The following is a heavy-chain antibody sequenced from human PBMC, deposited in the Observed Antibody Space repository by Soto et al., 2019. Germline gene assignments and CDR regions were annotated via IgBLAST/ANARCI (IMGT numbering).Heavy chain of an antibody. CDR3: ARHAYYDILTGPYGY. Sequence: PGESLKISCKSSGYSFTSYWIGWVRQMPGKGLEWMGIIYPGDSDTRYSPSFQGQVTISADKSISTAYLQWSSLKASDTAMYYCARHAYYDILTGPYGYWGQGTLVTVSS. J-gene: IGHJ4*02. V-gene: IGHV5-51*01. CDR2: IYPGDSDT. CDR1: GYSFTSYW. D-gene: IGHD3-9*01.